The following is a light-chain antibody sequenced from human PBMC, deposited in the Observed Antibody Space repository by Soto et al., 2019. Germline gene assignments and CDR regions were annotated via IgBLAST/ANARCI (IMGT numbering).Light chain of an antibody. CDR2: DAS. CDR3: QQYETYSPT. CDR1: QTISSW. V-gene: IGKV1-5*01. J-gene: IGKJ1*01. Sequence: DIQMTQSPSSLSASVGDRVTITCRASQTISSWLAWYQQQPGKAPKLLIYDASTLESGVPARFSGSGSGTEFTLTINSLQSDDFATYYCQQYETYSPTFGQGTKVDI.